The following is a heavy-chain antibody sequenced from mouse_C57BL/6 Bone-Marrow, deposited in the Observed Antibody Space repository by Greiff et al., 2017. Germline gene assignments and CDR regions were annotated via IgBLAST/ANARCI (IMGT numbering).Heavy chain of an antibody. Sequence: QVQLQQPGAELVKPGASVKLSCKASGYTFTSYWMHWVKQRPGRGLEWIGRIDPNSGGTKYNEKFKSKATLTVDKPSSTAYMQLSSLTSEDSAVYYCARLFYDGNYVDYAMDYWGQGTSVTVSS. CDR2: IDPNSGGT. J-gene: IGHJ4*01. CDR3: ARLFYDGNYVDYAMDY. D-gene: IGHD2-1*01. CDR1: GYTFTSYW. V-gene: IGHV1-72*01.